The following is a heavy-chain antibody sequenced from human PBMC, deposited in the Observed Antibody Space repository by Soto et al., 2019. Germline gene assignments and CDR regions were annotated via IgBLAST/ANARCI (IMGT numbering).Heavy chain of an antibody. D-gene: IGHD3-22*01. CDR3: ARAALYSDVGGSYQGSYFDY. J-gene: IGHJ4*02. CDR1: GFSLSTDGMC. CDR2: IDWEDDK. Sequence: SGPTLVNPTQTLTLTCAFSGFSLSTDGMCVSWIRQPPGKALEWLALIDWEDDKYYNASLKTRLTISKDTSKSQVVLTMTNMDPEDTASYYCARAALYSDVGGSYQGSYFDYWGQGTLDTVSS. V-gene: IGHV2-70*01.